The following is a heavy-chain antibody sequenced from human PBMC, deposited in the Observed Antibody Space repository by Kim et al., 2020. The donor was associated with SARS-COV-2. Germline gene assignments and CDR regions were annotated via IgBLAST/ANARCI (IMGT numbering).Heavy chain of an antibody. J-gene: IGHJ6*02. CDR1: GFTFSSYA. CDR2: ISGSGGST. D-gene: IGHD5-12*01. Sequence: GGSLRLSCAASGFTFSSYAMSWVRQAPGKGLEWVSAISGSGGSTYYADSVKGRFTISRDNSKNTLYLQMNSLRAEDTAVYYCAKVLPRGYSGYDYVSGMDVWGQGTTVTVSS. V-gene: IGHV3-23*01. CDR3: AKVLPRGYSGYDYVSGMDV.